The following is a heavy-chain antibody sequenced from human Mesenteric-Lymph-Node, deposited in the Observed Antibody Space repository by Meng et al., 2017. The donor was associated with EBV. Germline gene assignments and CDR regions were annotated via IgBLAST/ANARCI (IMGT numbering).Heavy chain of an antibody. CDR3: AHRPGYSGSFDFDY. CDR2: IYWDDDK. CDR1: GFSLSTSGVG. V-gene: IGHV2-5*02. J-gene: IGHJ4*02. Sequence: QITLKEPGPTLVKPTQTPTLTCTFSGFSLSTSGVGVGWIRQPPGKALEWLALIYWDDDKRYSPSLKSRLTITKDTSKNQVVLTMTNMDPVDTGTYYCAHRPGYSGSFDFDYWGQGTLVTVSS. D-gene: IGHD1-26*01.